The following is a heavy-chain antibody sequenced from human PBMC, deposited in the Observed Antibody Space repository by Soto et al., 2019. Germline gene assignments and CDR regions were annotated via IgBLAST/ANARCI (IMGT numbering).Heavy chain of an antibody. CDR3: ARGGTIAVTTIGDY. D-gene: IGHD5-12*01. CDR1: GFTFRSYN. Sequence: DVQLVESGGGLVQPGGSLRLSCAASGFTFRSYNMNWVRQAPGKGLDWVSYISSSSSTIYYADSVKGRFTISSDNAKNSLYLQMNSLRDDDTAMYYCARGGTIAVTTIGDYWGQGTLVTVSS. J-gene: IGHJ4*01. CDR2: ISSSSSTI. V-gene: IGHV3-48*02.